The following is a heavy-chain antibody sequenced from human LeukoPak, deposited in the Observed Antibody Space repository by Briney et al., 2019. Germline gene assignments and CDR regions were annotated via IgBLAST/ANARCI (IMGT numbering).Heavy chain of an antibody. CDR1: GFEFSGSA. CDR3: WSKNDYGVY. Sequence: GGSLRLSCAASGFEFSGSAMHWVRQASGKGLEWVGRIRSKTNNYATTYAASVKGRFTISRDDSKNTAYLQMNSLNIEDTAIYYCWSKNDYGVYGGQGTLVTVSS. V-gene: IGHV3-73*01. D-gene: IGHD3-3*01. CDR2: IRSKTNNYAT. J-gene: IGHJ4*02.